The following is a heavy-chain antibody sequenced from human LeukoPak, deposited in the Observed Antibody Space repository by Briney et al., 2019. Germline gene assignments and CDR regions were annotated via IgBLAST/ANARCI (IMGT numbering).Heavy chain of an antibody. J-gene: IGHJ5*02. CDR2: FDPEDGET. Sequence: GASVKVSCKVSGYTLTELSMHWVRQAPGKGLEWMGGFDPEDGETIYAQKFQGRVTMTEDTSTDTAYMELSSLRSEDTAVYYCARADWREPAPEDWFDPWGQGTLVTVSS. CDR1: GYTLTELS. CDR3: ARADWREPAPEDWFDP. V-gene: IGHV1-24*01. D-gene: IGHD3/OR15-3a*01.